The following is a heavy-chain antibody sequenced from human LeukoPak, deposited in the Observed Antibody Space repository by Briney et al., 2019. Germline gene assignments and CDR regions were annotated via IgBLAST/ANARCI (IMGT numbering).Heavy chain of an antibody. Sequence: SETLSLTCSVSGGSMSGDYWNWIRQSPGDRLEWIGYAYYRGTTNYNPSLRSRISISIDTSSNQFSLTLTSVNTVDTAIYYCARGRSARRWDLPHLDLWGRGTLVTVSS. J-gene: IGHJ4*02. D-gene: IGHD4-23*01. CDR2: AYYRGTT. CDR1: GGSMSGDY. CDR3: ARGRSARRWDLPHLDL. V-gene: IGHV4-59*01.